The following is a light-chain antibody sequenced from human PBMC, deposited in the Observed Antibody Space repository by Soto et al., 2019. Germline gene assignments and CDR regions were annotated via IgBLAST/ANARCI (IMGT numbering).Light chain of an antibody. Sequence: EIVLTQSPATLSSSQGEGATLSCRASQTVGVRLAWYQHKPGQAPRLIIYEASNRAAGIPARFSGSGSGTDFTLTITSLEPEDFAFYYCHQRQRWPRTFGQGTKV. V-gene: IGKV3-11*01. CDR3: HQRQRWPRT. CDR2: EAS. J-gene: IGKJ1*01. CDR1: QTVGVR.